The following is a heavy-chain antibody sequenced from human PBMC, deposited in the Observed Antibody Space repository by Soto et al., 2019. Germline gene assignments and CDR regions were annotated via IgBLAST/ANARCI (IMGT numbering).Heavy chain of an antibody. D-gene: IGHD5-12*01. CDR1: GYSFTSYW. CDR3: ARLDGYNGQDYYGMDV. V-gene: IGHV5-51*01. Sequence: SLKISCKGSGYSFTSYWIGWVRQMPGKGLEWMGIIYPGDSDTRYSPSFQGQVTISADKSISTAYLQWSSLKASDTAMYYCARLDGYNGQDYYGMDVWGQGTTVTVSS. CDR2: IYPGDSDT. J-gene: IGHJ6*02.